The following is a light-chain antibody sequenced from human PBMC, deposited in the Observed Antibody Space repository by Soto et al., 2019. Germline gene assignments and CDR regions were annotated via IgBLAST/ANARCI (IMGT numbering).Light chain of an antibody. CDR1: QDISNY. CDR3: QQNDNLPWT. J-gene: IGKJ1*01. V-gene: IGKV1-33*01. Sequence: DIQMTQSPSSLSASVGDRVTITRQASQDISNYLNWYQQKPGKAPKLLIYDASKWETGVPSRFSGRGTGTDFTSTISSLQPEDIATYYWQQNDNLPWTFGQGTKVEIK. CDR2: DAS.